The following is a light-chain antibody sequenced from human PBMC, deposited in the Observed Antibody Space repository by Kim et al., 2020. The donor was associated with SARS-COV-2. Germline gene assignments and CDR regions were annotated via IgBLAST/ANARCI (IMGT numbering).Light chain of an antibody. CDR1: GSVVGSRGF. Sequence: GYSSTVFCIGPGSVVGSRGFVPWYHQHPGKAPKILIYEVTKRPSGVSRRFSGYKFGNTASLTISGLQTEDEADYYCCSFAGSITWVFGGGTRLTVL. CDR2: EVT. V-gene: IGLV2-23*02. J-gene: IGLJ3*02. CDR3: CSFAGSITWV.